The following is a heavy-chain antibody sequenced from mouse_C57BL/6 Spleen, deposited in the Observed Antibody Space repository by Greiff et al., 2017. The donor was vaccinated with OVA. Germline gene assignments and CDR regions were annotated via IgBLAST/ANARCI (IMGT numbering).Heavy chain of an antibody. V-gene: IGHV5-17*01. CDR3: ARHYAVDY. Sequence: EVQGVESGGGLVKPGGSLKLSCAASGFTFSDYGMHWVRQAPEKGLEWVAYISSGSGTIYYADTVKGRFTISRDKSKNTLFLQMTSLRAEDTAMYYCARHYAVDYWGQGTSVTVSS. CDR1: GFTFSDYG. CDR2: ISSGSGTI. J-gene: IGHJ4*01.